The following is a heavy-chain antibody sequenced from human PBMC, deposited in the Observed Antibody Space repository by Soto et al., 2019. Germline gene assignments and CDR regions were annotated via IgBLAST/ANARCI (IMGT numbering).Heavy chain of an antibody. CDR2: INHSGRT. CDR3: ASGWMAAFDN. V-gene: IGHV4-34*01. D-gene: IGHD2-2*03. CDR1: GDSFTKYY. Sequence: PSETLSLTCAVYGDSFTKYYWSWIRQPPGKGLEWIGEINHSGRTNFNPSLKSRVTISVDRSKNQFSLKLRSLTAADTAVYYCASGWMAAFDNWGQGTLVTVSS. J-gene: IGHJ4*02.